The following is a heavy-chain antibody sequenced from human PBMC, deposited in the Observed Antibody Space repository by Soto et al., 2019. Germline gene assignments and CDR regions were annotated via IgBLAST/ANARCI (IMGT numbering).Heavy chain of an antibody. CDR2: ISGSGGST. CDR1: GFTFCGYA. Sequence: PGGSLSLSCAASGFTFCGYAMSWVRQAPGKGLEWVSAISGSGGSTYYADSVKGRFTISRDNSKNTLYLQMNSLRAEDTAVYYCAKDALIYAPRRYSYLDYWGQGTLVTVSS. V-gene: IGHV3-23*01. D-gene: IGHD2-2*01. CDR3: AKDALIYAPRRYSYLDY. J-gene: IGHJ4*02.